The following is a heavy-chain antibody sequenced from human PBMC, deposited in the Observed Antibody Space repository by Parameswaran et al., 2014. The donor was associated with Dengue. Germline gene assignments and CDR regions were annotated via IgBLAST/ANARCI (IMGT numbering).Heavy chain of an antibody. CDR3: ASLYSSSWYGWVGGYYGMDV. D-gene: IGHD6-13*01. CDR2: INTNTGNP. Sequence: WVRQAPGQGLEWMGWINTNTGNPTYAQGFTGRFVFSLDTSVSTAYLQISSLKAEDTAVYYCASLYSSSWYGWVGGYYGMDVWGQGTTVTVSS. V-gene: IGHV7-4-1*02. J-gene: IGHJ6*02.